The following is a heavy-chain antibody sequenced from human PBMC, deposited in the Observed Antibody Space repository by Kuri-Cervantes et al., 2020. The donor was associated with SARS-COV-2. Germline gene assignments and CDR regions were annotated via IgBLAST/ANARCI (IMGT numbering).Heavy chain of an antibody. CDR3: ARGMGWSGYKFDP. CDR1: GATLSTYG. CDR2: INPSGGST. J-gene: IGHJ5*02. Sequence: ASVKVSCKAPGATLSTYGMSWVRQAPGQGLEWMGIINPSGGSTSYAQKFQGRVTMTRDTSTSTVYMELSSLRSEDTAVYYCARGMGWSGYKFDPWGQGTLVTVSS. V-gene: IGHV1-46*03. D-gene: IGHD3-3*01.